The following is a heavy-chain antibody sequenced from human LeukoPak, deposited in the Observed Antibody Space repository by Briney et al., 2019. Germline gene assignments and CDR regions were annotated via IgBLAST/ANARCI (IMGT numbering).Heavy chain of an antibody. J-gene: IGHJ4*02. CDR1: GGTFSSYA. CDR3: ARGTYYYDSSGHSSFDY. V-gene: IGHV1-69*05. CDR2: IITIFGTA. D-gene: IGHD3-22*01. Sequence: ASVTVSCKASGGTFSSYAISWVRQAPAQGLEWMGGIITIFGTANYAQKFQGRVTITTDESTSTAYMELSSLRSEDTAVYYCARGTYYYDSSGHSSFDYWGQGTLVTVSS.